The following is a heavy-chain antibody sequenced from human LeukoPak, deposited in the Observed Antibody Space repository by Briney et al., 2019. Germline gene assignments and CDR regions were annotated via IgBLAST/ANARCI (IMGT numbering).Heavy chain of an antibody. CDR2: INSDVSST. CDR1: GFTFSSYW. J-gene: IGHJ5*02. Sequence: GGSLRLSCAASGFTFSSYWMHWVRQAPGKGLVWVSRINSDVSSTSYADSVKGRFTISRDNAKNTLYLQMNSLRAEDTAVYYCARDIEDILTCYYEFDPWGQGTLVTVSS. V-gene: IGHV3-74*01. CDR3: ARDIEDILTCYYEFDP. D-gene: IGHD3-9*01.